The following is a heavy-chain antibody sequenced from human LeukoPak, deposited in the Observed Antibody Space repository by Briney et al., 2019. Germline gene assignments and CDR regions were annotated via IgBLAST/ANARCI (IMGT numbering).Heavy chain of an antibody. J-gene: IGHJ4*02. D-gene: IGHD3-22*01. V-gene: IGHV3-23*01. CDR3: AKRGVVIRVILVGFHKEAYYFDS. Sequence: GGSLRLSCAVSGITLSNYGMSWVRQAPGKGLEWVAGISGSSGGTNYADSVKGRFTISRDSPKNTLYLQMNSLRAEDTAVYFCAKRGVVIRVILVGFHKEAYYFDSWGQGALVTVSS. CDR1: GITLSNYG. CDR2: ISGSSGGT.